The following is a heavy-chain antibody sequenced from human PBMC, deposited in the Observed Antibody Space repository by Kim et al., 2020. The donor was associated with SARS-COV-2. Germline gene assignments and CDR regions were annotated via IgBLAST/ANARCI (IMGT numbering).Heavy chain of an antibody. CDR2: INADTGDT. J-gene: IGHJ4*02. D-gene: IGHD2-8*02. V-gene: IGHV1-3*01. CDR3: ARDPSGSGPNFDY. CDR1: GYTFTSYT. Sequence: ASVKVSCKASGYTFTSYTMHWVRQAPGQRLEWMGWINADTGDTKSSQKFRGRVTITRDTSASTAYMELSSLRSEDTAVYYCARDPSGSGPNFDYWGQGTLVTVSS.